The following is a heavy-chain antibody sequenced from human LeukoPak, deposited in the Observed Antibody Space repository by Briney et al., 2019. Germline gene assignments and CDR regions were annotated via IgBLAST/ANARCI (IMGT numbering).Heavy chain of an antibody. V-gene: IGHV3-23*01. J-gene: IGHJ4*02. D-gene: IGHD6-13*01. CDR2: ISASGGGT. CDR3: VKDGMSMDSSWFDY. Sequence: PGGSLRLSCTASGFKFDDYGMTWVRQAPGKGLEWVSAISASGGGTYYADSVKGRFTISRDISKNTVYLQMNSLRVEDTAVYYCVKDGMSMDSSWFDYWGQGTLVTVSS. CDR1: GFKFDDYG.